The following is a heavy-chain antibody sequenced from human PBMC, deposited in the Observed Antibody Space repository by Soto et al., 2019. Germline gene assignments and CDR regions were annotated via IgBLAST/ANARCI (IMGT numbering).Heavy chain of an antibody. D-gene: IGHD2-8*01. J-gene: IGHJ5*02. Sequence: SGPTLVKPTQTLTLTCTFSGFSLSTSGVGVGWIRQPPGKALEWLAIIYWDDDTRYSPSLKSRLTITKDTSKNQVVLTMTNMDPVDTATYYCALLMVYAIGANWFDPWGQGTLVTVSS. V-gene: IGHV2-5*02. CDR3: ALLMVYAIGANWFDP. CDR1: GFSLSTSGVG. CDR2: IYWDDDT.